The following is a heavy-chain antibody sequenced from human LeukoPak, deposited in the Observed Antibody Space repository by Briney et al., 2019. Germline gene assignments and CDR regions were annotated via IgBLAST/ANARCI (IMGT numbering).Heavy chain of an antibody. V-gene: IGHV3-74*01. CDR2: IDPDGSTT. J-gene: IGHJ6*02. Sequence: GGSLRLSWAASGFTLNGYWMHWVRHAPGEGLVWVSRIDPDGSTTNYAESVKGRFTTSRDNAKNTVYLQMNSLRAEDTALYYCTRVQAGRSGLMDVWGRGTTVTVSS. D-gene: IGHD2-8*02. CDR1: GFTLNGYW. CDR3: TRVQAGRSGLMDV.